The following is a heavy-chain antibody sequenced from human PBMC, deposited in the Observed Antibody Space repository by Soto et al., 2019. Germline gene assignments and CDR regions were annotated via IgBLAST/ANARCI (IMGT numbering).Heavy chain of an antibody. CDR1: GFTFNRYG. Sequence: GGSLRLSCAASGFTFNRYGMSWVRQAPGKGLEWVSAISASGDNTYYADSVKGRFTISRDSSNNTLYLQMNSLRADDTALYYCVKLRLELLYLDSWGRGALVTVSS. CDR3: VKLRLELLYLDS. V-gene: IGHV3-23*01. J-gene: IGHJ4*02. D-gene: IGHD1-7*01. CDR2: ISASGDNT.